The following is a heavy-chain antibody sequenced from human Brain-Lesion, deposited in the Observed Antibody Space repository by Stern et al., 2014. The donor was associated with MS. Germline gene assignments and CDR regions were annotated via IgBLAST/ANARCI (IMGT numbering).Heavy chain of an antibody. V-gene: IGHV4-61*02. Sequence: QVQLVQSGPGLVKPSQTLSLTCTVSGGPISSHSYYWSWIRQPAGKGLEWIGRIYVSGNTNYNPSLKSRVSISVDTSKNQLSLRLSSATASDTAVYYCARDYGDLEFDLWGQGTLVTVSS. CDR2: IYVSGNT. CDR3: ARDYGDLEFDL. CDR1: GGPISSHSYY. D-gene: IGHD4-17*01. J-gene: IGHJ4*02.